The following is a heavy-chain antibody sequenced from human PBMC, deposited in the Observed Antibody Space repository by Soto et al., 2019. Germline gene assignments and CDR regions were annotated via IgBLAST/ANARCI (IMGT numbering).Heavy chain of an antibody. CDR1: GGSISSGDYY. V-gene: IGHV4-30-4*01. D-gene: IGHD3-16*01. CDR3: AREFGFTFGGVIAP. Sequence: SETLALTCTVSGGSISSGDYYWSWIRQPPGKGLEWIGYIYYSGSTYYNPSLKSRVTISVDTSKNQFSLKLSSVTAADTAVYYCAREFGFTFGGVIAPWGQGTLVTVSS. CDR2: IYYSGST. J-gene: IGHJ5*02.